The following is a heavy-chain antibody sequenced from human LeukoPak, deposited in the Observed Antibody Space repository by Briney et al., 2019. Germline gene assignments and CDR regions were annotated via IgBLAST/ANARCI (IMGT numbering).Heavy chain of an antibody. CDR2: INSDGIST. CDR3: AREYCSSKSCPTFDY. D-gene: IGHD2-2*01. V-gene: IGHV3-74*01. J-gene: IGHJ4*02. Sequence: PGASLRLSCAASGFSFSNYWMHWVRQAAGKGLVWVSRINSDGISTTYADSVKGRFTISRDNAKNTLYLQMNSLRADDTAVYYCAREYCSSKSCPTFDYWGQGTRVTVSS. CDR1: GFSFSNYW.